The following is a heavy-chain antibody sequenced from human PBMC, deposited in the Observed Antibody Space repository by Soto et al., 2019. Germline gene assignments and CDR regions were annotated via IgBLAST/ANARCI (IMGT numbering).Heavy chain of an antibody. Sequence: PLEILSHTCTVSGGYISSYYWSRIRKPPGKGLEWIGYIYYSGSTNYNPSLKSRVTISVDTSKNQFSLKLSSVTAADTAVYYCARSPRRRRNYDNWFDPWGQGTLVTVSS. CDR3: ARSPRRRRNYDNWFDP. D-gene: IGHD4-4*01. V-gene: IGHV4-59*08. CDR1: GGYISSYY. J-gene: IGHJ5*02. CDR2: IYYSGST.